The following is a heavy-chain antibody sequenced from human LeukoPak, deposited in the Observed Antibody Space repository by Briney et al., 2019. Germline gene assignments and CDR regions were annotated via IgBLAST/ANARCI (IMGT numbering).Heavy chain of an antibody. J-gene: IGHJ2*01. D-gene: IGHD2-15*01. CDR1: GFTFSSYA. V-gene: IGHV3-23*01. Sequence: GGSLRLSCAASGFTFSSYAMNWVRQAPGKGLEWVSAISGSGDSTYYADSVKGRFTISRDNARNSLYLQMNSLRAEDTAVYYCARDGLAAATLHWCFDLWGRGTLVTVSS. CDR3: ARDGLAAATLHWCFDL. CDR2: ISGSGDST.